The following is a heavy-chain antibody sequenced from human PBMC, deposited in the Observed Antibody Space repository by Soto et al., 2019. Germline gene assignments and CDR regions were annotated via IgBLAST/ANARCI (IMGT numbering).Heavy chain of an antibody. J-gene: IGHJ4*02. D-gene: IGHD3-10*01. CDR2: ISSSSSTI. CDR3: ARDGRYYGSGSYPSYFDY. Sequence: GGALRLSCAASGFTFSSYSMNWVRQAPGKGLEWVSYISSSSSTIYYADSVKGRFTISRDNAKNSLYLQMNSLRDEDTAVYYCARDGRYYGSGSYPSYFDYWGQGTLVTVSS. V-gene: IGHV3-48*02. CDR1: GFTFSSYS.